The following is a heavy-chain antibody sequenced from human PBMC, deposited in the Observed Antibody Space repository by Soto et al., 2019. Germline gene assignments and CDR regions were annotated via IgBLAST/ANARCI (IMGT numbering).Heavy chain of an antibody. V-gene: IGHV1-18*01. Sequence: ASVKVSCKASGYTFTSYGISWVRQAPGQGLEWMGWISAYNGNTNYAQKLQGRVTMTTDISTSTAYMELRSLRSDDTAVYYCARDALDIVVVVAATGYYYYYGMDVWGQGTTVTVSS. J-gene: IGHJ6*02. CDR1: GYTFTSYG. D-gene: IGHD2-15*01. CDR3: ARDALDIVVVVAATGYYYYYGMDV. CDR2: ISAYNGNT.